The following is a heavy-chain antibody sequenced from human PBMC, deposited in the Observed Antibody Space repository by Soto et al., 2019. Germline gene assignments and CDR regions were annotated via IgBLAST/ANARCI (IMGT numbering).Heavy chain of an antibody. V-gene: IGHV3-48*01. CDR1: GFTFSSYS. CDR3: ARDAVVVIQLWCFDL. J-gene: IGHJ2*01. Sequence: EVQLVESGGGLVQPGGSLRLSCAASGFTFSSYSMNWVRQAPGQGLEWVSYISSSSSTIYYADSVKGRFSISRDNATKSLDLHMNTRRAEDTAVDYCARDAVVVIQLWCFDLSGRGTLVTVSS. D-gene: IGHD2-21*01. CDR2: ISSSSSTI.